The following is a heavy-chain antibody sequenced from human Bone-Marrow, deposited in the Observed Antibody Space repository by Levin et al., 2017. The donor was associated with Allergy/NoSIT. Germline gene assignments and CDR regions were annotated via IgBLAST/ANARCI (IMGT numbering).Heavy chain of an antibody. CDR1: GYTFTNAY. CDR2: INPNIGTT. V-gene: IGHV1-46*01. D-gene: IGHD3-3*01. CDR3: VRSLFGVVLNNYFDY. Sequence: ASVKVSCKATGYTFTNAYINWVRQGPGQGPEWMGIINPNIGTTTYAQKFQGRVTMTTDTSTSTVYLDLTSLTSEDTAVYFCVRSLFGVVLNNYFDYWGQGTLVTVSS. J-gene: IGHJ4*02.